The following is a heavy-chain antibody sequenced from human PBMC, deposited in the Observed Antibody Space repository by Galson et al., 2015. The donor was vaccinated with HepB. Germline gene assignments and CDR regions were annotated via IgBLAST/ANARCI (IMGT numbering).Heavy chain of an antibody. D-gene: IGHD5-18*01. CDR3: AKERGDGGNSDGYGDY. V-gene: IGHV3-30*18. Sequence: SLRLSCAASGFTFSGSGIHWVRRAPGKGLEWVASVSYDGSNKYYGDSVKGRFTISRDNSRNTVNLQMNSLRVDDTAIYYCAKERGDGGNSDGYGDYWGQGTLVTVSS. J-gene: IGHJ4*02. CDR1: GFTFSGSG. CDR2: VSYDGSNK.